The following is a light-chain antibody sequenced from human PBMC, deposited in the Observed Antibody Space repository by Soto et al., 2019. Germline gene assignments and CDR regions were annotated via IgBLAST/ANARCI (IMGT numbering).Light chain of an antibody. V-gene: IGLV2-8*01. Sequence: QSALTQPPSASGSPGQSVTISCTGTSSDVGGYNYVSWYQQHPGKAPKLMIYEVSKRPSGVPDRFSGSKSGNTASLTVSGLQAEYEADYYCSSYAGSHKGVFGGGTKLTVL. CDR2: EVS. J-gene: IGLJ2*01. CDR1: SSDVGGYNY. CDR3: SSYAGSHKGV.